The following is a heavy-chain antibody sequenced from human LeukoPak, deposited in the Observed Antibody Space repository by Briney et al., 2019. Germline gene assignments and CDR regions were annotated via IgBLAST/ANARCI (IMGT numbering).Heavy chain of an antibody. D-gene: IGHD3-22*01. V-gene: IGHV1-69*05. Sequence: GSSVKVSCKASGGTFSSYAISWVRQAPRQGLEWMGRIIPIFGTANYAQKFQGRVTITTDESTSTAYMELSSLRSEDTAVYYCARGKLGYYDAFDIWGQGTMVTVSS. CDR1: GGTFSSYA. CDR3: ARGKLGYYDAFDI. J-gene: IGHJ3*02. CDR2: IIPIFGTA.